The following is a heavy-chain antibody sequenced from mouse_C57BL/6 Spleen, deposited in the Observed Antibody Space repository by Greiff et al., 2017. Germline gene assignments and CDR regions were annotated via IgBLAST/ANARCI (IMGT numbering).Heavy chain of an antibody. V-gene: IGHV14-4*01. J-gene: IGHJ3*01. Sequence: EVQLQQSGAELVRPGASVKLSCTASGFNIKDDYMHWVKQRPEQGLEWIGWIDPENGDTEYASKFQGKATITADTSSNTAYLQLSSLTSEDTAVYYCTPYSNYGAWFAYWGQGTLVTVSA. CDR2: IDPENGDT. CDR1: GFNIKDDY. CDR3: TPYSNYGAWFAY. D-gene: IGHD2-5*01.